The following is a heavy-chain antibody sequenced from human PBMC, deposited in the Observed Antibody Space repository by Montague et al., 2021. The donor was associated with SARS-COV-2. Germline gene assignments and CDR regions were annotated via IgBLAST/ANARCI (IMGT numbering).Heavy chain of an antibody. J-gene: IGHJ4*02. D-gene: IGHD3-22*01. V-gene: IGHV4-61*01. Sequence: SETLSLTCSVSGVSISSGSYYWSWVRQPPGKGLEWTGYVYHTGSTXYNPSLKSRVTLSIDTSKNQFSLNLTSVTAADTAVYYCVREKYYFDDSGSKWGQGTLVTV. CDR1: GVSISSGSYY. CDR2: VYHTGST. CDR3: VREKYYFDDSGSK.